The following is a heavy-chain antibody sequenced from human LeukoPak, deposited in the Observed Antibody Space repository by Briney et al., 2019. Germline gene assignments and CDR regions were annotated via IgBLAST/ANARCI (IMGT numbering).Heavy chain of an antibody. CDR3: ARDLGQYYYYYMDV. CDR1: GFAFSSYS. D-gene: IGHD7-27*01. Sequence: GGSLRLSCAASGFAFSSYSMNWVRQAPGKGLEWVSSISSSSSYIYYADSVKGRFTISRDNAKNSLYLQMNSLRAEDTAVYYCARDLGQYYYYYMDVWGKGTTVTVSS. CDR2: ISSSSSYI. V-gene: IGHV3-21*01. J-gene: IGHJ6*03.